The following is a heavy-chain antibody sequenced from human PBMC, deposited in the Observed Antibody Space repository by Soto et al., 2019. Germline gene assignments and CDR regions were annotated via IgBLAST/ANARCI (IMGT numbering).Heavy chain of an antibody. J-gene: IGHJ6*03. D-gene: IGHD6-13*01. V-gene: IGHV1-2*04. CDR1: GGTFSSYA. CDR3: ARGTGVDSSWNYSYYYMDV. Sequence: GASVKVSCKASGGTFSSYAISWVRQAPGQGLEWMGWINPNSGGTNYAQKFQGWVTMTRDTSISTAYMELSRLRSDDTAVYYCARGTGVDSSWNYSYYYMDVWGKGTTVTVSS. CDR2: INPNSGGT.